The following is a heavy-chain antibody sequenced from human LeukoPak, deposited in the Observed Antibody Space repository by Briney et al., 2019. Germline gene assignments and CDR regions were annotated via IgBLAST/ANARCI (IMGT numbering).Heavy chain of an antibody. J-gene: IGHJ4*02. CDR1: RYTFTGYY. Sequence: ASVKVSCKASRYTFTGYYIHWVRQAPGLGLEWMGWINPNSGGTKYAQKFQGRVTMTRDTSISTAYMELSRLRSDDTAVYFCARGSQWLVGDFWSQGTLVTVSS. CDR3: ARGSQWLVGDF. D-gene: IGHD6-19*01. V-gene: IGHV1-2*02. CDR2: INPNSGGT.